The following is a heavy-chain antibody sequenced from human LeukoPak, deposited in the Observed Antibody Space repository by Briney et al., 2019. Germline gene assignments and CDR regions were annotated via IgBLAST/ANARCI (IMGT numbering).Heavy chain of an antibody. V-gene: IGHV1-18*04. J-gene: IGHJ5*02. CDR3: ARVVVTYYYDSSGYSWFDP. Sequence: ASVKVSCKASRYTFTGYYMHWVRQAPGQGLEWMGWISAYNGNTNYPQKLQGRVTMTTDTSTSTAYMELRSLRSDDTAVYYCARVVVTYYYDSSGYSWFDPWGQGTLVTVSS. D-gene: IGHD3-22*01. CDR2: ISAYNGNT. CDR1: RYTFTGYY.